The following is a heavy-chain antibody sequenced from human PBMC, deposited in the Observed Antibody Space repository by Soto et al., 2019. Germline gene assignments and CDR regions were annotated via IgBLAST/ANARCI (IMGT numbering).Heavy chain of an antibody. D-gene: IGHD2-15*01. CDR1: GFTFSSYG. J-gene: IGHJ4*02. V-gene: IGHV3-30*03. CDR3: ARKGYGGRWSLDY. CDR2: ISYDGNRK. Sequence: QVQLVESGGGVVQPGRSLRLSCAASGFTFSSYGMHWARQAPGEGREGVAGISYDGNRKYYADSVKGRFTISRDFSKNTVDLHMNSLRVEDTAVYFCARKGYGGRWSLDYWGQGILVTVSS.